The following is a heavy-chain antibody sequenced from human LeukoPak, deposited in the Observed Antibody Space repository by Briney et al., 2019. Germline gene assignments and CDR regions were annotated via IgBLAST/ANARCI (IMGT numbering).Heavy chain of an antibody. CDR3: ARRGAVAGTRGVLGYAFDI. V-gene: IGHV4-4*02. CDR1: GGSISSSNW. J-gene: IGHJ3*02. D-gene: IGHD6-19*01. CDR2: IYHSGST. Sequence: SETLSLTCAVSGGSISSSNWWSWVRQPPGKGLEWIGEIYHSGSTNYNPSLKSRVTISVDKSKNQFSLKLSSVTAADTAVYYCARRGAVAGTRGVLGYAFDIWGQGTMVTVSS.